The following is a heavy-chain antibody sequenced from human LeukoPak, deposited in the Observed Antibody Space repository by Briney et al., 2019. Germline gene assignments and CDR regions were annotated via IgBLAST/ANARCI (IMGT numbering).Heavy chain of an antibody. CDR1: GGSISSSSYY. CDR2: IYYSGST. J-gene: IGHJ4*02. D-gene: IGHD1-1*01. CDR3: ARAHWNYVDY. Sequence: SETLSLTCTVSGGSISSSSYYWGWIRRPPGKGLEWIGSIYYSGSTYYNPSLKSRVTISVDTSKNQFSLKLSSVTAADTAVYYCARAHWNYVDYWGQGTLVTVSS. V-gene: IGHV4-39*07.